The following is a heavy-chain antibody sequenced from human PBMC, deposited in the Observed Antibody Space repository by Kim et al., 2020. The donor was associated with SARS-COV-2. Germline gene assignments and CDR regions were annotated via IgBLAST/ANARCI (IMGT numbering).Heavy chain of an antibody. CDR2: TSYSGSA. Sequence: SETLSLTCTVSGDSISSYSWSWIRQPPGKGLEWIAYTSYSGSANYNPSLKSRVTISVDTSKNQFSLKLSSVTAADTAVYYCARDRIRYCNTTSCSLHFDYWGQGTLVTVSS. CDR1: GDSISSYS. CDR3: ARDRIRYCNTTSCSLHFDY. D-gene: IGHD2-2*01. J-gene: IGHJ4*02. V-gene: IGHV4-59*01.